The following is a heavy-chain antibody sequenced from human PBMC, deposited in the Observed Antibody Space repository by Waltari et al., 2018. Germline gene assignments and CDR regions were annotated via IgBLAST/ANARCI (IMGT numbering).Heavy chain of an antibody. CDR2: INAGNGNT. J-gene: IGHJ4*02. Sequence: QVQLVQSGAEVKKPGASVKVSCKASGYTFTSYAMHWVRQAPGQRLEWMGWINAGNGNTKYSQKFQGRVTITRDTSASTAYMELSSLRSEDTAVYYCARPTYYGSGRYYFDYWGQGTLVTVSS. CDR3: ARPTYYGSGRYYFDY. D-gene: IGHD3-10*01. CDR1: GYTFTSYA. V-gene: IGHV1-3*01.